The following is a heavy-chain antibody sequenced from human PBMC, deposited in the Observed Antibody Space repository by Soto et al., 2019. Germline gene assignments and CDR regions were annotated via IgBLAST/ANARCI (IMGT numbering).Heavy chain of an antibody. J-gene: IGHJ4*02. CDR3: ARGSTDYFDSTGYHGYFDY. Sequence: SETLSLTCAVSGGSISSGDYSWSWIRQPPGKGLEWLGYISDSGSTYYNPSLKSRATISADRSKNQFSLNLSSVTAADTAVYYCARGSTDYFDSTGYHGYFDYWGQGTLGTVSS. CDR1: GGSISSGDYS. V-gene: IGHV4-30-2*01. CDR2: ISDSGST. D-gene: IGHD3-22*01.